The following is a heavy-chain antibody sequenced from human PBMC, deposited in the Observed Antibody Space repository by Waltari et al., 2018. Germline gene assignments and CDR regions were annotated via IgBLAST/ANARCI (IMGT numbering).Heavy chain of an antibody. V-gene: IGHV1-2*06. CDR2: IYPNSGGT. J-gene: IGHJ5*02. D-gene: IGHD2-8*02. Sequence: QVQLVQYGAEVKKPGTSVKVSCKASGYTFTDYYVHWVRQAPGQGLEWMVRIYPNSGGTNYAQKFQGRVTMTRDSSIRTAYMELSRLRSDDTAVYYWSRGRLLNTGPVGWFDPWGQGTLVTVSS. CDR3: SRGRLLNTGPVGWFDP. CDR1: GYTFTDYY.